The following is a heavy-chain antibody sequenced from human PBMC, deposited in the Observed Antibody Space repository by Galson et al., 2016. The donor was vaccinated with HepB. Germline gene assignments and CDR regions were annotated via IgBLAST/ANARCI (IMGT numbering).Heavy chain of an antibody. V-gene: IGHV3-74*01. CDR2: INSEGSST. J-gene: IGHJ6*02. CDR3: ARGNYYGMDV. CDR1: GFTFDDYA. Sequence: SLRLSCAASGFTFDDYAMHWVRQAPGKGLVWVSRINSEGSSTSYADFVKGRFTISRDNAQNTLYLQMNSLRAEDTAVYYCARGNYYGMDVWGQGTTVTVSS.